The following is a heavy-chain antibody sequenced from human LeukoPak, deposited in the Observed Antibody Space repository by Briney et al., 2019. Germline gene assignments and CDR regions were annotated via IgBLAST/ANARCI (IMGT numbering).Heavy chain of an antibody. D-gene: IGHD2-15*01. CDR3: ARDSIVVVVAATTNWFDP. Sequence: PGGSLRLSCAASGFTFSSYAMHWVRQAPGKGLEWVAVISYDGSNKYYADSVKGRFTISRDSSKNTLYLQMNSLRAEDTAVYYCARDSIVVVVAATTNWFDPWGQGTLVTVSS. CDR2: ISYDGSNK. J-gene: IGHJ5*02. V-gene: IGHV3-30*04. CDR1: GFTFSSYA.